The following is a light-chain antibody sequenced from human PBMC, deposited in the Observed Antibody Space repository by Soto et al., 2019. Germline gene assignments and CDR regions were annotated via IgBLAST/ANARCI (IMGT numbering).Light chain of an antibody. J-gene: IGKJ1*01. CDR2: GAS. Sequence: EIVMTQSPATLSVSPGERATLSCRASQSVSSNLAWYQQTPCQAPRLLIYGASTRATGIPARFSGSGSGTEFTLTISSLQSEDVAVYYCQQYNNWPPWTFGQGTKVEI. CDR3: QQYNNWPPWT. V-gene: IGKV3-15*01. CDR1: QSVSSN.